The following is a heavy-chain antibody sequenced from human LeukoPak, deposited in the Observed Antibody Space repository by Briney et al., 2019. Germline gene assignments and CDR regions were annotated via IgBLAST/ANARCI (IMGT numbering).Heavy chain of an antibody. Sequence: PGGSLRLCCAASGFTFSSYDMHWVRQATGKGLEWVSAIGTAGDPYYPGSVKGRFTISRENAKNSLYLQMNSLRAGDTAVYYCARGGGSSGWYGFDYWGQGTLVTVSS. V-gene: IGHV3-13*05. J-gene: IGHJ4*02. CDR2: IGTAGDP. CDR1: GFTFSSYD. CDR3: ARGGGSSGWYGFDY. D-gene: IGHD6-19*01.